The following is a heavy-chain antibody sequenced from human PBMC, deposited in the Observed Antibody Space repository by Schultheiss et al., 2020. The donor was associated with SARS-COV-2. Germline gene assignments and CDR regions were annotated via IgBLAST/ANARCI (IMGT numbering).Heavy chain of an antibody. D-gene: IGHD5-18*01. CDR1: GFTFSSYA. CDR2: ISYDGSNK. CDR3: ARDARIQLWYPLYYFDY. J-gene: IGHJ4*02. V-gene: IGHV3-30-3*01. Sequence: GGSLRLSCAASGFTFSSYAMHWVRQAPGKGLEWVAVISYDGSNKYYADSVKGRFTISRDNSKNTLYLQMNSLRAEDTAVYYCARDARIQLWYPLYYFDYWGQGTLVTVSS.